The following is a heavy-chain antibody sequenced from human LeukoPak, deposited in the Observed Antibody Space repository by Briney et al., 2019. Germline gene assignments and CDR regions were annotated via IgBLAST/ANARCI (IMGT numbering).Heavy chain of an antibody. CDR3: AKVGRAVAGTFEYYYYMDV. CDR2: ISWNSGSI. J-gene: IGHJ6*03. CDR1: GFTFDDYA. V-gene: IGHV3-9*01. D-gene: IGHD6-19*01. Sequence: GGSLRLSCAASGFTFDDYAMHWVRQAPGKGLEWVSGISWNSGSIGYADSVKGRFTISRDNSKNTLYLQMNSLRAEDTAVYYCAKVGRAVAGTFEYYYYMDVWGKGTTVTVSS.